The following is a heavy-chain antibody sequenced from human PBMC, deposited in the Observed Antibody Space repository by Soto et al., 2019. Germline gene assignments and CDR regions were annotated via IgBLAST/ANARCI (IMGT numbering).Heavy chain of an antibody. CDR3: AKGRLGSGWLPSWFDP. CDR2: ISWNSGSI. D-gene: IGHD6-19*01. V-gene: IGHV3-9*01. J-gene: IGHJ5*02. Sequence: EVQLVESGGGLVQPGRSLRLSCAASGFTFDDYAMHWVRQAPGKGLEWVSGISWNSGSIGYADSVKGRFTISRDNAKNSLYLQMNSLRAEDTALYYCAKGRLGSGWLPSWFDPWGQGTLVTVSS. CDR1: GFTFDDYA.